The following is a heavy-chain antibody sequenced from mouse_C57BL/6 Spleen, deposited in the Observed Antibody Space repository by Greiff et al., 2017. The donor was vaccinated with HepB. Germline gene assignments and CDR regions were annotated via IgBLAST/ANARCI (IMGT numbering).Heavy chain of an antibody. D-gene: IGHD1-1*01. V-gene: IGHV1-26*01. CDR1: GYTFTDYY. J-gene: IGHJ1*03. Sequence: EVQLQQSGPELVKPGASVKISCKASGYTFTDYYMNWVKQRHGKSLEWIGDINPNNGGTSYNQKFKGKATLTVDKSSSTAYMELRSLTSEDSAVYYCARIITTVVATRYFDVWGTGTTVTVSS. CDR3: ARIITTVVATRYFDV. CDR2: INPNNGGT.